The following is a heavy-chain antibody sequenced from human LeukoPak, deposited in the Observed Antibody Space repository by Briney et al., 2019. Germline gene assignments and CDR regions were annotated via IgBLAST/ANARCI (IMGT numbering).Heavy chain of an antibody. CDR1: GGSFSGYY. CDR3: ARVVRYCSGGGCYSGLYYFDY. V-gene: IGHV4-34*01. D-gene: IGHD2-15*01. CDR2: INHSGST. Sequence: SETLSLTCAVYGGSFSGYYWSWIRQPPGKGLGWIGEINHSGSTNYNPSLKSRVTISVDTSKNQFSLKLSSVTAADTAVYYCARVVRYCSGGGCYSGLYYFDYWGQGTLVTVSS. J-gene: IGHJ4*02.